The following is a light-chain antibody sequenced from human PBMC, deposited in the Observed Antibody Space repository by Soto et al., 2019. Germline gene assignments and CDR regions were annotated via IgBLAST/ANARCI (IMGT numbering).Light chain of an antibody. V-gene: IGKV3-15*01. CDR3: QQYNSSPRT. CDR1: QSVATN. J-gene: IGKJ1*01. CDR2: GAS. Sequence: EIVMTQSPATLSVSPGERATLSCRASQSVATNLAWYQQKPGQTPRILIYGASTRDTGIPARFSGSGSGTEFTLPISSLQSVDFAVYSCQQYNSSPRTFGQGTKVDIK.